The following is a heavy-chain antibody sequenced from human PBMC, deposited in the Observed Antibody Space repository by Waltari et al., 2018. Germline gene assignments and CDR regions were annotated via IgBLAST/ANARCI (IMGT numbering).Heavy chain of an antibody. D-gene: IGHD5-18*01. CDR3: ARGRPLGGYLY. J-gene: IGHJ4*02. V-gene: IGHV4-38-2*01. CDR1: GYSISSGYY. CDR2: IYHSGST. Sequence: QVQLQESGPGLVKPSETLSLTCAVSGYSISSGYYWGWIRQPPGKGLEWIGSIYHSGSTYYNPSLKSRVTISVDTSKNQFSLKLSSVTAADTAVYYCARGRPLGGYLYWGQGTLVTVSS.